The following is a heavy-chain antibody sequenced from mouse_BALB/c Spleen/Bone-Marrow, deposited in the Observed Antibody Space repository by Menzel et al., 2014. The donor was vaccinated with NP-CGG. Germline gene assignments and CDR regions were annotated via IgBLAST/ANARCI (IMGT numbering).Heavy chain of an antibody. CDR1: GYTFTNSW. CDR3: ARHHRYAYYFDY. V-gene: IGHV1S130*01. J-gene: IGHJ2*01. D-gene: IGHD2-14*01. CDR2: IHPNSGDT. Sequence: QVQLKESGSVLVRPGASVKLSCKTSGYTFTNSWIHWAKQRPGQGLEWIGEIHPNSGDTNFNEKFKVKATLTVGTSSSTAYVDLSSLTAEDSAVYYCARHHRYAYYFDYWGQGTTLSVSS.